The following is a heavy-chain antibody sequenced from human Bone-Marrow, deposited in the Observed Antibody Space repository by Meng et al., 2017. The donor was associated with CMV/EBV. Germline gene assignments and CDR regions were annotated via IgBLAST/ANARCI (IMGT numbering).Heavy chain of an antibody. CDR3: ARHRADYHFDY. J-gene: IGHJ4*02. D-gene: IGHD4-11*01. CDR2: ISSDWSSI. V-gene: IGHV3-74*01. CDR1: GFTFSSYW. Sequence: GESLKISCAASGFTFSSYWMHWVRQAPGKGLVWVSRISSDWSSIIYADSVKGRFTISRDNAKNTLYLQMNSLRGEDTAVYYCARHRADYHFDYWGLGTLVTVSS.